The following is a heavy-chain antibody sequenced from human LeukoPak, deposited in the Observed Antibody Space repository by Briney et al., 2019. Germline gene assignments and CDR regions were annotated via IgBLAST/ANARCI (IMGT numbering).Heavy chain of an antibody. J-gene: IGHJ4*02. CDR2: ISSSSSYI. V-gene: IGHV3-21*01. D-gene: IGHD6-13*01. Sequence: GGSLRLSCAASGFTFSSYSMNWVRQPPGKGLEWVSSISSSSSYIYYADSVKGRFTISRDNAKNSRYLQMNSLRAEDTAVYYCAREREELDDYWGQGTLVTVSS. CDR1: GFTFSSYS. CDR3: AREREELDDY.